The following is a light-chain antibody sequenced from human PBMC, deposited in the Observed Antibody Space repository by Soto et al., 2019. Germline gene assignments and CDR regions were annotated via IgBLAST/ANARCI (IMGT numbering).Light chain of an antibody. J-gene: IGKJ1*01. CDR3: QQYNNWPV. V-gene: IGKV3-15*01. CDR2: AAS. Sequence: EIVMTQSPATLSVSPGERATLSCRASQSVSSNLAWYQQKPGQAPRLLIYAASTRATGIPARFSGSGSGTEFTLTISSLQSEDLAVYYCQQYNNWPVFGQGTKVEIK. CDR1: QSVSSN.